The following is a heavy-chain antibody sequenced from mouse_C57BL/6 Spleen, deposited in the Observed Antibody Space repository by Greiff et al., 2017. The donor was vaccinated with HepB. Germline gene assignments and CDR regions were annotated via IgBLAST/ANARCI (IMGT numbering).Heavy chain of an antibody. J-gene: IGHJ2*01. CDR3: ASKYYGFDY. V-gene: IGHV3-6*01. CDR2: ISYDGSN. CDR1: GYSITSGYY. D-gene: IGHD1-1*01. Sequence: ESGPGLVKPSQSLSLTCSVTGYSITSGYYWNWIRQFPGNKLEWMGYISYDGSNNYNPSLKNRISITRDTSKNQFFLKLNSVTTEDTATYYCASKYYGFDYWGQGTTLTVSS.